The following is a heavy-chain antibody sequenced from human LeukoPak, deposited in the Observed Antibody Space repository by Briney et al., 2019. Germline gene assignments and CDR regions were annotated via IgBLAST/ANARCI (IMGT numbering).Heavy chain of an antibody. CDR3: AGGIAVAGTIGGYCDY. J-gene: IGHJ4*02. Sequence: GRSLRLSSAASGFNFSNYGTNWVRQAPGNGREWVAVIWHDGSNEYYADSVKGLFTISRDNSENTLYLQMNSLGAEDTAFYYFAGGIAVAGTIGGYCDYWDQGALVTVSS. V-gene: IGHV3-33*01. CDR1: GFNFSNYG. D-gene: IGHD6-19*01. CDR2: IWHDGSNE.